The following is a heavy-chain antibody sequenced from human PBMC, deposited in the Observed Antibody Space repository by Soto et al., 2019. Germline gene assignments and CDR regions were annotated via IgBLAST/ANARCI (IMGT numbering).Heavy chain of an antibody. V-gene: IGHV3-30*18. Sequence: QVQLVESGGGVVQPGRSLRLSCAASGFSFTTYVMHWVRQAPGKGLEWVAVISHDGSYKNYGDAVKGRFTISRDTYKNAVYLEINSLRPEDTAVYYCAKGLLAIVGTTLPRDAFNIWGQGTMVTVSS. J-gene: IGHJ3*02. CDR1: GFSFTTYV. CDR3: AKGLLAIVGTTLPRDAFNI. D-gene: IGHD1-26*01. CDR2: ISHDGSYK.